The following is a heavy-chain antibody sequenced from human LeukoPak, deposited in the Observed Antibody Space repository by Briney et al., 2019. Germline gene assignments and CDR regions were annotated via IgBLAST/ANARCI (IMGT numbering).Heavy chain of an antibody. CDR3: AKVKDLEPTSYSDY. D-gene: IGHD1-1*01. Sequence: GGSLRLSCAASGFTFSSYAMSWVRQAPGKGLEWVSAISGSGGSTYYADSVKGRFTISRDNSKNTLYLQMNSLRAEDTAVYYCAKVKDLEPTSYSDYWGQGTLVTVSS. J-gene: IGHJ4*02. CDR1: GFTFSSYA. V-gene: IGHV3-23*01. CDR2: ISGSGGST.